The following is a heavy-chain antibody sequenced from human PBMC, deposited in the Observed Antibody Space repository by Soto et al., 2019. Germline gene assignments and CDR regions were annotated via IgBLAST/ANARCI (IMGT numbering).Heavy chain of an antibody. J-gene: IGHJ4*02. Sequence: QVQLVQSGAEVKKPGSSVKVSCKASGGTFSSYAISWVRQAPGQGLEWMGGIIPIFGTAAYAQKFQGRVTRTAXXXTRXGHRELSSLRSEDTAVYYCASHYDSSGYYYRGLDYWGQGTLVTVSS. CDR3: ASHYDSSGYYYRGLDY. V-gene: IGHV1-69*12. D-gene: IGHD3-22*01. CDR2: IIPIFGTA. CDR1: GGTFSSYA.